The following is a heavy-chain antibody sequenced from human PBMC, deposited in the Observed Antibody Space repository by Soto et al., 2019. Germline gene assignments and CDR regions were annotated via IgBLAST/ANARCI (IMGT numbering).Heavy chain of an antibody. CDR2: INPNSGGT. J-gene: IGHJ3*02. D-gene: IGHD2-15*01. CDR3: ATNYCSGVSCYPGYAFDI. V-gene: IGHV1-2*04. Sequence: ASVKVSCKASGYTFTGYYMHWVRQAPGQGLEWMGWINPNSGGTNYAQKFQGWVTMTRDTSISTAYMELSRLRSDDTAVYYCATNYCSGVSCYPGYAFDIWGQGTMVSVS. CDR1: GYTFTGYY.